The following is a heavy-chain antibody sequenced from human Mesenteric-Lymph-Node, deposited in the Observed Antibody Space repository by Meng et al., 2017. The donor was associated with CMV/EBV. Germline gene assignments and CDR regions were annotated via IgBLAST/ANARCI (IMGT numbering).Heavy chain of an antibody. CDR2: INTYTGNP. CDR3: ARDLGSSGYGRLRTRFDY. CDR1: YTCTSDV. Sequence: YTCTSDVINWVRQAPGQGLEWMGWINTYTGNPTYAQGFTGRFVFSVDTSVSTAYLQVSSLKAEDTAVYYCARDLGSSGYGRLRTRFDYWGQGTLVTVSS. J-gene: IGHJ4*02. D-gene: IGHD5-12*01. V-gene: IGHV7-4-1*02.